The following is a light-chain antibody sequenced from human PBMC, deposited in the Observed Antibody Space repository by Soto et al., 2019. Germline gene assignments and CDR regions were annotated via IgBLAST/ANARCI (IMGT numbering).Light chain of an antibody. V-gene: IGKV1-13*02. CDR1: QGISSA. CDR2: DAS. J-gene: IGKJ3*01. Sequence: AIQLTQSPSSLSASVGDRVTITCRASQGISSALAWYQQKPGKAPKLLIYDASSLESGVPSRFSGSGSGTDFTLTISSLQPEYFATYYCQQFNSYPHFGRGTKVDIK. CDR3: QQFNSYPH.